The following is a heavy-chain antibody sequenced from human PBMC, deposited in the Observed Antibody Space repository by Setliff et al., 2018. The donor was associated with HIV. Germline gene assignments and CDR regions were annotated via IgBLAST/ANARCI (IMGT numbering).Heavy chain of an antibody. Sequence: AGGSLRLSCAASGFTFSDHYMDWFRQSPGKGLEWVGRIANKADSHTIQYAASVQCRFTITRDDSKNSRYLQMSNLHAEDTALYYCTRAGYGHGFDIWGQGTTVTVSS. V-gene: IGHV3-72*01. J-gene: IGHJ6*02. CDR3: TRAGYGHGFDI. CDR1: GFTFSDHY. CDR2: IANKADSHTI. D-gene: IGHD5-18*01.